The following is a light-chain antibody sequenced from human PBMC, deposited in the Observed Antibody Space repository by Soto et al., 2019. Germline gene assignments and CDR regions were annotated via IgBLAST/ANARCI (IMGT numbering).Light chain of an antibody. V-gene: IGLV2-14*01. CDR3: SSYTRSSTVI. CDR1: SSDVGGYNY. CDR2: GVN. J-gene: IGLJ7*01. Sequence: QSVLTQPASVSGSPGQSITISCTGTSSDVGGYNYVSWYQQHPGKAPKLLIYGVNNRPSGVSNRFSGSKSGNTASLTISGLQAEDEADYYCSSYTRSSTVIFGGGTQLTVL.